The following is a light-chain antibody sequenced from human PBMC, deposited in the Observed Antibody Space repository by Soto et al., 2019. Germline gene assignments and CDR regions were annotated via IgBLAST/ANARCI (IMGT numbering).Light chain of an antibody. CDR2: EVS. J-gene: IGLJ3*02. CDR1: SSDVGGYNY. V-gene: IGLV2-8*01. Sequence: QSALTQPPSASGSPGKSVTISCTGTSSDVGGYNYVSWYQQYPGKAPKLMIYEVSKRPSGVPDRFSGSKSGKTASLTVSGLQPEDEADYYCTSYAGSNIWVFGGGTKVTVL. CDR3: TSYAGSNIWV.